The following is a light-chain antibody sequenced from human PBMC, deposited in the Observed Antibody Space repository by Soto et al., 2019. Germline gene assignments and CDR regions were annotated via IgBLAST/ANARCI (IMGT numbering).Light chain of an antibody. CDR3: QQRSSWPPALS. CDR2: DAS. CDR1: QSVSSF. J-gene: IGKJ4*01. V-gene: IGKV3-11*01. Sequence: EIVLPQSPATLSLSPGERATLSCRASQSVSSFLAWYQQKPGQAPRLLIYDASNRATGVPGRFSGSGSGTDFTLTISSLEPEDFAVYYCQQRSSWPPALSFGGGTKVE.